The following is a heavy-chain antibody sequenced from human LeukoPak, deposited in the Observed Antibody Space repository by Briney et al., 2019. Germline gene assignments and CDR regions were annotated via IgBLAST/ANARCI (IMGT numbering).Heavy chain of an antibody. CDR2: ISGSGGST. Sequence: GGSLRLSCVASGFTFSNYWMFWVRQAPGKGLEWVSAISGSGGSTYYADSVKGRFTISRDNSKNTLYLQMNSLRAEDTAVYYCAKDRYGSSPFDYWGQGTLVTVSS. D-gene: IGHD6-6*01. V-gene: IGHV3-23*01. CDR1: GFTFSNYW. J-gene: IGHJ4*02. CDR3: AKDRYGSSPFDY.